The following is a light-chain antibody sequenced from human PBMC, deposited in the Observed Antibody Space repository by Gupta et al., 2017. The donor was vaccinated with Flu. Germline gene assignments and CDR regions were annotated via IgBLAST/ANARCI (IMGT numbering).Light chain of an antibody. CDR1: TGAGTTVYA. Sequence: STGAGTTVYAPNWFQQKPGQAPRTLIYATSYKHTGTPARSSGSLLGDKAALTLQGVQPEDEADYYCLLYRAGTWVFGGGTKLTVL. CDR2: ATS. CDR3: LLYRAGTWV. V-gene: IGLV7-43*01. J-gene: IGLJ3*02.